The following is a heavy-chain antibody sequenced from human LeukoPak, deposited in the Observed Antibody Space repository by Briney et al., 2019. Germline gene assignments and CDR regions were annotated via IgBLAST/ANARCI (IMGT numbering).Heavy chain of an antibody. Sequence: SGKVSCKASGGTFSSYAISWVRQAPGQGLEWMGGIIPIFGTANYAQKFQGRVTIPADESTSTAYMELSSLRSEDTAVYYCARDRSLRFSYYFDYWGQGTLVTVSS. J-gene: IGHJ4*02. CDR1: GGTFSSYA. CDR3: ARDRSLRFSYYFDY. D-gene: IGHD3-3*01. V-gene: IGHV1-69*13. CDR2: IIPIFGTA.